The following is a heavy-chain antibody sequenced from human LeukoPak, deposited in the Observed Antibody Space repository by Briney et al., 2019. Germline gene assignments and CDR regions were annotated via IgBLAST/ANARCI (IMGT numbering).Heavy chain of an antibody. Sequence: GGSLRLSCAASGFTFDDYAMHWVRQAPGKGLEWVSGISWNSGSIGYADSVKGRFTISRDSAKNSLYLQMNSLRAEDTALYYCAKDTEPDYSKGPVFDYWGQGTLVTVSS. CDR2: ISWNSGSI. D-gene: IGHD4-11*01. J-gene: IGHJ4*02. V-gene: IGHV3-9*01. CDR1: GFTFDDYA. CDR3: AKDTEPDYSKGPVFDY.